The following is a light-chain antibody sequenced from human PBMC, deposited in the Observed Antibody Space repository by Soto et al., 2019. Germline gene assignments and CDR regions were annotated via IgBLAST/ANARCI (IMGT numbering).Light chain of an antibody. CDR3: GTWDSSLNTVL. Sequence: QSVLTQPPSVSAAPGQKVTISCSGRTSNIGNNDVSWYQQVPGTAPKLLIYGNNQRPSGIPDRFSGSKSGTSATLGITGLQTGDEADYYCGTWDSSLNTVLFGGGTQLTVL. V-gene: IGLV1-51*01. J-gene: IGLJ2*01. CDR2: GNN. CDR1: TSNIGNND.